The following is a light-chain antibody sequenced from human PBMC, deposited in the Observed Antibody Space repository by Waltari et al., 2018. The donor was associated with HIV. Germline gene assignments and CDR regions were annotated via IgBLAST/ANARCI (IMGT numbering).Light chain of an antibody. CDR3: QQAYTFPYT. V-gene: IGKV1-12*01. CDR2: AAS. Sequence: DVQMTQSPSSVSASVGATVTFSCRASQSIRRWLIWYQQKAGQAPKLLIYAASSLQLGVPPRFNGTVSGRDFNLTIKSLQPEDSATYFCQQAYTFPYTFGQGTKLEIK. CDR1: QSIRRW. J-gene: IGKJ2*01.